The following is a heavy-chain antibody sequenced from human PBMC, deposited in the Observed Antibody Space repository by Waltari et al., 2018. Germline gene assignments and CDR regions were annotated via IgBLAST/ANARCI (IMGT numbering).Heavy chain of an antibody. V-gene: IGHV4-59*01. D-gene: IGHD1-20*01. CDR3: ARAPNNWKWWFDP. J-gene: IGHJ5*02. Sequence: QVQLQESGPGLVKPSETLSLTCTVSGGSISSYYWSWIRQPPGKGLEWIGYIYYSASTNYNPSLKSRVTISVDTSKNQFSLKLSSVTAADTAVYDCARAPNNWKWWFDPWGQGTLVTVSS. CDR2: IYYSAST. CDR1: GGSISSYY.